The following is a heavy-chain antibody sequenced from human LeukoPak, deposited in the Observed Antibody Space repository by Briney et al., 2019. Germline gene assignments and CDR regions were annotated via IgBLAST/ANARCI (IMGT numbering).Heavy chain of an antibody. CDR1: GFTFSSYT. CDR2: ISYDGTNK. V-gene: IGHV3-30-3*01. D-gene: IGHD3-3*01. J-gene: IGHJ3*01. Sequence: GGSLRLSCAASGFTFSSYTMHWVRQAPGKGLEWVAVISYDGTNKYYADSVKGRFTISRDNSKNTLYLQMNSLRVEDTAVYYCASGGGVVTWGQGTMVTVSS. CDR3: ASGGGVVT.